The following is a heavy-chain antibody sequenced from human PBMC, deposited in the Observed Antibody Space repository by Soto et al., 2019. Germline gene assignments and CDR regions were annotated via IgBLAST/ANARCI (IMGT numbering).Heavy chain of an antibody. CDR2: ISSSSSYI. CDR1: GFTFSSYS. V-gene: IGHV3-21*01. Sequence: EVQLVESGGGLVKPGGSLRLSCAASGFTFSSYSMNWVRQAPGKGLEWVSSISSSSSYIYYADSVKGRFTISRDNAKNSLYLQMNSLRAEDTAVYYCARDRRADGYYFDYWGQGTLVTVSS. J-gene: IGHJ4*02. D-gene: IGHD5-12*01. CDR3: ARDRRADGYYFDY.